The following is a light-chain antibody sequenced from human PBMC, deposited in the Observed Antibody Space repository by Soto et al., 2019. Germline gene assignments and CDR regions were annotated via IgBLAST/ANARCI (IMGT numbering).Light chain of an antibody. CDR3: SSYTSLSTHV. V-gene: IGLV2-14*03. CDR2: DVN. CDR1: SSDIGAFTF. Sequence: QSVLTQPASVSGSPGQSITISCTGTSSDIGAFTFVSWYQQHPGKVPKLMIFDVNRRPSGVSDRFSGSKSGNTASLTISGLQAEDEGDYYCSSYTSLSTHVFGSGTKLTVL. J-gene: IGLJ1*01.